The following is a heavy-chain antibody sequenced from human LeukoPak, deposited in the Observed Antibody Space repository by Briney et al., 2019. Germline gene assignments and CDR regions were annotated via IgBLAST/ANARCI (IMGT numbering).Heavy chain of an antibody. Sequence: PGGSLRLSCVASGFXFDDHDISWVRQAPGKGREWVSGINWNGGSTGYADSVKGRFTISRDNAKNSLYLQMNSLRPEDTAVYYCARGGVPYGLDVWGQGTTVTVSS. CDR3: ARGGVPYGLDV. CDR2: INWNGGST. J-gene: IGHJ6*02. D-gene: IGHD2-8*01. CDR1: GFXFDDHD. V-gene: IGHV3-20*04.